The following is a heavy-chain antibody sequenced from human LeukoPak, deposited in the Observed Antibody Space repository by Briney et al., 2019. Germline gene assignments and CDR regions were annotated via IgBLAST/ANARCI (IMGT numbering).Heavy chain of an antibody. CDR1: GYTFSGYY. Sequence: ASVKVSCKASGYTFSGYYMHWVRQAPGQGLEGMGWINPNSGGTNYAQKFQGRVTMTRDTSISTAYMELSRLRSDDTAVYYCARGAAAGPGDWFDPWGQGTLVTVSS. CDR3: ARGAAAGPGDWFDP. D-gene: IGHD6-13*01. CDR2: INPNSGGT. V-gene: IGHV1-2*02. J-gene: IGHJ5*02.